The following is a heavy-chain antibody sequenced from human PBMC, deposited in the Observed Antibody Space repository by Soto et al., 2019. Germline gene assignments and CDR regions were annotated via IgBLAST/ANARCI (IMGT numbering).Heavy chain of an antibody. J-gene: IGHJ4*02. Sequence: QVQLVESGGGVVQPGRSLSLSCAASGFTFSSYGMHWVRQSPDTGLEWGAVISYDGSNKDYADSVKGRFTISRDNPKNTLYMQRNSVRAEDTAVYYCAKVGIAVAGRRGGGFDYWGQGTMVTVIS. CDR3: AKVGIAVAGRRGGGFDY. CDR2: ISYDGSNK. D-gene: IGHD6-19*01. CDR1: GFTFSSYG. V-gene: IGHV3-30*18.